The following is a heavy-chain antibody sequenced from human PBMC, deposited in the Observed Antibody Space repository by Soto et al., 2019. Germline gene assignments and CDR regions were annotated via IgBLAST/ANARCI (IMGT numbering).Heavy chain of an antibody. CDR2: IYYSGSA. Sequence: QVQLQESGPGLVKPSDTLSLICAVSGYSISSSNWWGWIQQPPGKGLEWIGNIYYSGSAYYNPSLKSRVTMSVDTSKNQFSLKLTSVTAVDTAVYYCARGDYAKAFDIWGQGTTVTVSS. CDR1: GYSISSSNW. CDR3: ARGDYAKAFDI. J-gene: IGHJ3*02. D-gene: IGHD2-2*01. V-gene: IGHV4-28*03.